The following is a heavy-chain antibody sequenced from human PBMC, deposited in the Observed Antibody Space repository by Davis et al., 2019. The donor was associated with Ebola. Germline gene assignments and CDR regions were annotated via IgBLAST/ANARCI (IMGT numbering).Heavy chain of an antibody. CDR2: IYHSGST. J-gene: IGHJ5*02. CDR1: GGSFGGYS. CDR3: ARGIQLWLLGWFDP. D-gene: IGHD5-18*01. Sequence: SETLSLTCAVYGGSFGGYSWSWIRQPPGKGLEWIGYIYHSGSTYYNPSLKSRVTISVDRSKNQFSLKLSSVTAADTAVYYCARGIQLWLLGWFDPWGQGTLVTVSS. V-gene: IGHV4-30-2*01.